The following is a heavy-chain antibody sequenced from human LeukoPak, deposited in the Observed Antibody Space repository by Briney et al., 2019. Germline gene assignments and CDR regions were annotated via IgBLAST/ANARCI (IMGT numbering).Heavy chain of an antibody. D-gene: IGHD5-24*01. V-gene: IGHV4-31*03. Sequence: SETLSLTCTVSGSSINNGGYYWSWIRQHPGKGLEWIGYIYYSGSSCYNPSLRSRVTISVDTSKNHFSLKLSSVTAADTAVYYCARRTRWLQEEVDYWGQGTLVTVSS. J-gene: IGHJ4*02. CDR3: ARRTRWLQEEVDY. CDR1: GSSINNGGYY. CDR2: IYYSGSS.